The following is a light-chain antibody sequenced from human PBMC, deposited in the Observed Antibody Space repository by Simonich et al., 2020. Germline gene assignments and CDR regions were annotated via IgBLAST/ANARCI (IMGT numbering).Light chain of an antibody. J-gene: IGKJ1*01. CDR1: QNVLYSSNNKNY. CDR3: QQYYSTPRT. V-gene: IGKV4-1*01. Sequence: DIVMTQSPDSLAVSLGERANINCKSSQNVLYSSNNKNYLAWYHQKPGQPPKLLIYWASTRESGVPDRFSGSGSGTDFTLTISSLQAEDVAVYYCQQYYSTPRTFGQGTKVEIK. CDR2: WAS.